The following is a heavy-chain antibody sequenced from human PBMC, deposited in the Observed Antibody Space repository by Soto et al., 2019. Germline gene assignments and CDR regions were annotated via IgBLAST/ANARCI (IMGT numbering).Heavy chain of an antibody. J-gene: IGHJ4*02. CDR2: INHSGST. D-gene: IGHD3-9*01. CDR1: GGSFSGYY. Sequence: PSETLSLTCAVYGGSFSGYYWSWIRQPPGKGLEWIGEINHSGSTNYNPSLKSRVTISVDTSKNQFSLKLSSVTAADTAVYYCARGGEGHYDILTGYYSWGQGTLVTVSS. V-gene: IGHV4-34*01. CDR3: ARGGEGHYDILTGYYS.